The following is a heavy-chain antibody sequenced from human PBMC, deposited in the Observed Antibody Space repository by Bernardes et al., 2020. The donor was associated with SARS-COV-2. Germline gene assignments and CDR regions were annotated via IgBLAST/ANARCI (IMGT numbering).Heavy chain of an antibody. D-gene: IGHD6-13*01. V-gene: IGHV3-30*18. J-gene: IGHJ6*02. CDR3: AKDIEAAAGDDYYYYYGMDV. CDR2: ISYDGSNK. CDR1: GFTFSSYG. Sequence: GGSLRLSCAASGFTFSSYGMHWVRQAPGKGLEWVAVISYDGSNKYYADSVKGRFTISRDNSKNTLYLQMNSLRAEDTAVYYCAKDIEAAAGDDYYYYYGMDVWGQGTTVTVSS.